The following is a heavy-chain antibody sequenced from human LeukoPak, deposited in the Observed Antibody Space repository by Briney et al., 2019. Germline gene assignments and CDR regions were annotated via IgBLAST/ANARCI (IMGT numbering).Heavy chain of an antibody. CDR1: GFTFSSYG. CDR3: ARDADYYDSSGYLWLLWGSNWFDP. D-gene: IGHD3-22*01. V-gene: IGHV3-30*02. Sequence: GGSLRLSCAASGFTFSSYGMHWVRQAPGKGLEWVAFIRYDGSNKYYADSVKGRFTISRDNSKNTLYLQMNSLRAEDTAVYYCARDADYYDSSGYLWLLWGSNWFDPWGQGTLVTVSS. CDR2: IRYDGSNK. J-gene: IGHJ5*02.